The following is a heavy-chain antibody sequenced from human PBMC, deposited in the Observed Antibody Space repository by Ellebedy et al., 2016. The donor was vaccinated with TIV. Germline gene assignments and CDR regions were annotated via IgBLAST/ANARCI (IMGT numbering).Heavy chain of an antibody. CDR3: AIEGGVYYFDY. CDR2: INPSGGGA. CDR1: GYTFTSDL. Sequence: AASVTVSCKASGYTFTSDLIHWVRPAPGQGLEWMGIINPSGGGAGYAQKFQGRVSMTRDTSARTVYMDMRSLRSEDTAVYYCAIEGGVYYFDYWGQGTLVTVSS. J-gene: IGHJ4*02. V-gene: IGHV1-46*01. D-gene: IGHD1-26*01.